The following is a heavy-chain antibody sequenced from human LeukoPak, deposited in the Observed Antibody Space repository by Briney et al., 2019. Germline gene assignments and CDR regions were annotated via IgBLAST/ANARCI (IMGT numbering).Heavy chain of an antibody. CDR3: ARGGGGLGY. J-gene: IGHJ4*02. CDR2: IKGDGSST. D-gene: IGHD3-16*01. Sequence: GRSLRLSCAASGFTFSSFWMHWVRQAPGKGLEWVSSIKGDGSSTNYADSVKGRFTISRDNAKNTLYLQMNSLRAEDTAVYYCARGGGGLGYWGQRTLVTVSS. CDR1: GFTFSSFW. V-gene: IGHV3-74*01.